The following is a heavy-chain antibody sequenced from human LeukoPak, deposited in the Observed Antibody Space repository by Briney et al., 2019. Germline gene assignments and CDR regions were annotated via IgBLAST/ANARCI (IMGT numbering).Heavy chain of an antibody. CDR2: INTDGRII. D-gene: IGHD6-13*01. J-gene: IGHJ3*02. CDR3: ARERYSSSWKYSDAFDI. Sequence: GGSLRLSCAASGFTFTSYYMHWVRQDPGKGLVWVSRINTDGRIISYADSVKGRFTISRDNAKNTLYLQMNSLRAEDTAVYYCARERYSSSWKYSDAFDIWGQGTMVTVSS. CDR1: GFTFTSYY. V-gene: IGHV3-74*01.